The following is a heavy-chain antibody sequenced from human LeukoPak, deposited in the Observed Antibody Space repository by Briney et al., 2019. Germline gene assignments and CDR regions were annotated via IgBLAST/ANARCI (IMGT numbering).Heavy chain of an antibody. J-gene: IGHJ4*02. Sequence: GASVTVSCTASGYTFTSYGINWVRQAPGQGLEWMGWISAYNGNTNYAQKLQGRVTMTPDTSTSTAYMELRSLRSDDTAVYYCARTYHYDSSGYYSFAPFDYWGQGTLVTVSS. D-gene: IGHD3-22*01. V-gene: IGHV1-18*01. CDR3: ARTYHYDSSGYYSFAPFDY. CDR2: ISAYNGNT. CDR1: GYTFTSYG.